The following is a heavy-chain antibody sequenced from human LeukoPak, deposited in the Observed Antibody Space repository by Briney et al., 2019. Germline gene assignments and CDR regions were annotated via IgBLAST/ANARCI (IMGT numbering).Heavy chain of an antibody. V-gene: IGHV3-21*01. D-gene: IGHD1-26*01. CDR3: ARVSSGSYLYCSDY. CDR1: GFTFSSYS. CDR2: ISSSSSYI. Sequence: GGSLRLSCAASGFTFSSYSMNWVRQAPGKGLEWVSSISSSSSYIYYADSVKGRFTISRDNAKNSLYLQMNSLRAEDTAVYYCARVSSGSYLYCSDYWGQGTLVTVSS. J-gene: IGHJ4*02.